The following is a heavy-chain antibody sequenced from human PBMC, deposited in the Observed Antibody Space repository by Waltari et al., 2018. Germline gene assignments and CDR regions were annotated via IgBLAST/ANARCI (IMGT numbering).Heavy chain of an antibody. CDR3: AIQISGVVF. Sequence: EVQLVESGGGLVQPGGSLRLSCAASGFTFSAYRMHWVRQAPGKGLVWVSLSKAEGRATLYADYVKGRVTMSRDNAKDTLYLQMNSLRGEDTAVYYCAIQISGVVFWGQGTLVTVSS. CDR2: SKAEGRAT. V-gene: IGHV3-74*01. D-gene: IGHD3-3*01. J-gene: IGHJ4*02. CDR1: GFTFSAYR.